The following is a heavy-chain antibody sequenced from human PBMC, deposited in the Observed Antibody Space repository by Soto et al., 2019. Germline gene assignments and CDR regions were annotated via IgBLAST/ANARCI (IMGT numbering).Heavy chain of an antibody. J-gene: IGHJ5*02. D-gene: IGHD2-8*01. Sequence: ASGKVSCKASGYTFTSYGISWVRQAPGQGLEWMGWISAYNGNTNYAQKLQGRVTMTTDTSTSTAYMELRSLRSDDAAVYYCAREVVLMVYATSNWFDPWGQGTLVTVSS. CDR2: ISAYNGNT. CDR3: AREVVLMVYATSNWFDP. CDR1: GYTFTSYG. V-gene: IGHV1-18*01.